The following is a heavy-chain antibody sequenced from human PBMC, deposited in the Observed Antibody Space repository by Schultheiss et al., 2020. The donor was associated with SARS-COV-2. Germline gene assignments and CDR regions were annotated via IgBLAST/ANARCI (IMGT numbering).Heavy chain of an antibody. D-gene: IGHD5-18*01. CDR2: INHSGST. J-gene: IGHJ4*02. V-gene: IGHV4-34*01. Sequence: SETLSLTCAVYGGSFSGYYWSWIRQPPGKGLEWIGEINHSGSTNYNPSLKSRVTISVDTSKNQFSLKLSSVTAADTAVYYCARAGYSYGSRLDYWGQGTLVTVSS. CDR3: ARAGYSYGSRLDY. CDR1: GGSFSGYY.